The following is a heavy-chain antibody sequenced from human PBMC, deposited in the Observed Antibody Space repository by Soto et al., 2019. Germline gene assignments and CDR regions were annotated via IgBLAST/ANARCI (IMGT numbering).Heavy chain of an antibody. J-gene: IGHJ3*01. CDR1: GGTFSTYI. D-gene: IGHD3-3*01. CDR3: ARDRITTRVDAFDL. Sequence: QVQLVQSGAEVRKPGSSVKVSCKAPGGTFSTYIISWVRQAPGQGLEWMGRIIPIPDITNYAQKFQGRVTVTADRSTSTAYMDLTSLKSEDTAVYYCARDRITTRVDAFDLWGQGTMVTVSS. CDR2: IIPIPDIT. V-gene: IGHV1-69*08.